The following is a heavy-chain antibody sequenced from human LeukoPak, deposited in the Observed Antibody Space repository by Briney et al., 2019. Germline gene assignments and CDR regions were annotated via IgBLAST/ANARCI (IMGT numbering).Heavy chain of an antibody. Sequence: RGSLRLSCAASGFTFSDCGMHWVRQAPGKGLEWVAVIWYDGSNKYYADSVKGRFTISRDNSKDTLYLQINSLRAEDTAVYYCARDLDSSGWNLDFGYWGQGTLVTVSS. CDR3: ARDLDSSGWNLDFGY. CDR1: GFTFSDCG. J-gene: IGHJ4*02. D-gene: IGHD6-19*01. V-gene: IGHV3-33*01. CDR2: IWYDGSNK.